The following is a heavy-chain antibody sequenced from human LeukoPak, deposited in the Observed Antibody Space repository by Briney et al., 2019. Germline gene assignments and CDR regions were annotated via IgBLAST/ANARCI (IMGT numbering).Heavy chain of an antibody. CDR2: IWYDGSNK. D-gene: IGHD1-26*01. CDR3: ARVRGERSEGGSYSPTLYYYYMDV. V-gene: IGHV3-33*01. J-gene: IGHJ6*03. Sequence: PGRSLRLSCAASGFTFSSYGMHWVRQAPGKGLEWVAVIWYDGSNKYYADSVKGRFTISRDNSKNTLYLQMNSLRAEDTAVYYCARVRGERSEGGSYSPTLYYYYMDVWGKGTTVTVSS. CDR1: GFTFSSYG.